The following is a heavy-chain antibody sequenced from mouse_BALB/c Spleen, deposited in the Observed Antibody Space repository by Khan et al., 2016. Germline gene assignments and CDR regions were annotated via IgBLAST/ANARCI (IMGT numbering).Heavy chain of an antibody. V-gene: IGHV4-1*02. CDR1: GFDFSRYW. Sequence: EVQLQESGGGLVQPGGSLKLSCAASGFDFSRYWMSWVRQAPGKGLEWIGEINPDSSTINYSPSLKDKFIISRDNAKHTLYLQMSKVRSEDTALYYCARLYYYGWVDYWGQGTTRTVSS. J-gene: IGHJ2*01. CDR3: ARLYYYGWVDY. D-gene: IGHD1-1*01. CDR2: INPDSSTI.